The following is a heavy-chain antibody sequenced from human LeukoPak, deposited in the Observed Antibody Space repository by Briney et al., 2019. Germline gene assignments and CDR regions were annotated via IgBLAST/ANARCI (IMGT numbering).Heavy chain of an antibody. V-gene: IGHV4-34*01. CDR1: GGSFSGYY. CDR3: ARSTWLLDK. CDR2: IHYSGSA. D-gene: IGHD3-22*01. J-gene: IGHJ4*02. Sequence: PSETLSLTCAVYGGSFSGYYWTWIRQPPGKGLEWIGEIHYSGSATYNPSLKSRVTISVDTSKNQFSLKLSSVTAADTAVYYCARSTWLLDKWGQGTLVTVSS.